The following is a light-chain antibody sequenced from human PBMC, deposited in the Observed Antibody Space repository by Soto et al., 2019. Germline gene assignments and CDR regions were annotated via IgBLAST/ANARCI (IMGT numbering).Light chain of an antibody. Sequence: IKITQARSSWSTPVRQRVAKPCRASESMSNCLAWYQQKPGKAPKLLISGASSLQSGVPSRFSGSASGTEFTLTICSLQPDDIATYYCQQCHRYLTFGQGTKVDIK. CDR2: GAS. CDR1: ESMSNC. V-gene: IGKV1-5*01. J-gene: IGKJ1*01. CDR3: QQCHRYLT.